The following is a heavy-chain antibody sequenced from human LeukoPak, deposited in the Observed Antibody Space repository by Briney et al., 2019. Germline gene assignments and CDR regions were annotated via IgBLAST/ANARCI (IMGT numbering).Heavy chain of an antibody. J-gene: IGHJ6*02. CDR1: GFTFSSYA. V-gene: IGHV3-30*04. CDR3: ARDGGLSRSSQNTYYYCMDV. CDR2: ISYDGSNK. D-gene: IGHD1-26*01. Sequence: GRSLRLSCAASGFTFSSYAMGWVRQAPGKGLEWVAVISYDGSNKYYADSVKGRFTISRDNSKNTLYLQINSLRAEDTAVYYCARDGGLSRSSQNTYYYCMDVWGQGTTVTVSS.